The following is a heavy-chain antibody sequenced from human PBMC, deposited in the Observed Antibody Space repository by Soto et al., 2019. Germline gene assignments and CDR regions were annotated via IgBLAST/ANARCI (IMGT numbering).Heavy chain of an antibody. Sequence: EVQLVESGGGLVKPGGSLRLSCAASGFTFSSYSMNWVRQAPGKGLEWVSSISSSSSYIYYADSVKGRFTISRDNAKNSLYLQMNSLRAEDTAVYYCARDGEEQLVLSYLDYWGQGTLVTVSS. CDR1: GFTFSSYS. CDR3: ARDGEEQLVLSYLDY. D-gene: IGHD6-13*01. J-gene: IGHJ4*02. V-gene: IGHV3-21*01. CDR2: ISSSSSYI.